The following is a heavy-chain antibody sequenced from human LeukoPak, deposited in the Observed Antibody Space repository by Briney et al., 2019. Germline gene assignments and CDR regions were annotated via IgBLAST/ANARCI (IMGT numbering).Heavy chain of an antibody. CDR1: GDSIDASY. CDR2: IYYSGST. J-gene: IGHJ4*02. D-gene: IGHD3-22*01. Sequence: SETLSLTCSVSGDSIDASYWSWIRQPPGKGLEWIGYIYYSGSTNYNPSLKSRVTISVDTSKNQFSLKLSSVTAADTAVYYCARGRRGYYYDSSGTFDYWGQGTLVTISS. V-gene: IGHV4-59*01. CDR3: ARGRRGYYYDSSGTFDY.